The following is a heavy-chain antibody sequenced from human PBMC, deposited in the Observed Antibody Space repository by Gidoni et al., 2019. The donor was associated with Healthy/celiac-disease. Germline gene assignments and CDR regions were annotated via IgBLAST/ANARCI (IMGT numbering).Heavy chain of an antibody. Sequence: QVQLQASGPGLVKPSQILSLTCTVSGGAISSASYYWSWIRQPAGKGLEWIGRIYTSGSTNYNPSLKSRVTISVDTSKNQFSLKLSSVTAADTAVYYCARDISFVVTRYWYFDLWGRGTLVTVSS. CDR1: GGAISSASYY. J-gene: IGHJ2*01. V-gene: IGHV4-61*02. D-gene: IGHD3-3*02. CDR3: ARDISFVVTRYWYFDL. CDR2: IYTSGST.